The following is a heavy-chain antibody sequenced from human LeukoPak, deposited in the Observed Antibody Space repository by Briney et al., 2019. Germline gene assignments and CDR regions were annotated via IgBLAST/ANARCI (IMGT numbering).Heavy chain of an antibody. Sequence: GGSLRLSCAASGFTFSSYGMHWVRQAPGKGLEWVAVISYDGSNKYYADSVKGRFTISRDNSMNTLYLQMNSLRAEDTAVYYCAKVSQLMRAFDIWGQGTMVTVSS. CDR3: AKVSQLMRAFDI. CDR2: ISYDGSNK. CDR1: GFTFSSYG. D-gene: IGHD2-2*01. V-gene: IGHV3-30*18. J-gene: IGHJ3*02.